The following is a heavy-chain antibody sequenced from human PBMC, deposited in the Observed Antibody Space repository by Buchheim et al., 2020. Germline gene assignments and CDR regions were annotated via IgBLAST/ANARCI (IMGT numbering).Heavy chain of an antibody. Sequence: VQLVESGGGLVKPGGSLRLSCAASGFTFSSYSMNWVRQAPGKGLEWVAVASHDESNYYGDSVKGRFTISRDNFKNTLYLQMSSLRPEDTAVYYCAKYSSTSNYYYGMDVWGQGTT. V-gene: IGHV3-30*18. CDR2: ASHDESN. CDR3: AKYSSTSNYYYGMDV. CDR1: GFTFSSYS. J-gene: IGHJ6*02. D-gene: IGHD6-6*01.